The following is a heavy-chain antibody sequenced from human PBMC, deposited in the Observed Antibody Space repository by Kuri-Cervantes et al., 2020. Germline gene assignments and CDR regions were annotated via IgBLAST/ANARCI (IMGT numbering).Heavy chain of an antibody. CDR1: GGTFSSYA. J-gene: IGHJ6*04. V-gene: IGHV1-69*05. D-gene: IGHD3-10*01. CDR2: IIHIFGTA. Sequence: SVKVSCKASGGTFSSYAISWVRQAPGQGLEWMGGIIHIFGTANYAQKFQGRVTIPTDESTSTAYMELSSLRSEDTAVYYCARDQYYYGSGSYSTHQHVWGKGTTVTVSS. CDR3: ARDQYYYGSGSYSTHQHV.